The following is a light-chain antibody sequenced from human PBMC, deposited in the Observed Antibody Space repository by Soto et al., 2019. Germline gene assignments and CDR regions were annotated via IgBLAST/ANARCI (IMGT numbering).Light chain of an antibody. CDR3: SSYTSSSTNV. Sequence: QSALTQPDSVSGSPGQSIAISCTGTSSDVGGYNYVSWYQQHPGKAPKLMVYDVSNRPSGVSNRFSGSKSGNTASLTISGLQAEHEADYYCSSYTSSSTNVFGTGTKLTVL. V-gene: IGLV2-14*01. CDR1: SSDVGGYNY. CDR2: DVS. J-gene: IGLJ1*01.